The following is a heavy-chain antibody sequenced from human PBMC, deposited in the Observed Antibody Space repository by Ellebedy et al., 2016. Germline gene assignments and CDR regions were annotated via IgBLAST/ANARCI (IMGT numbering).Heavy chain of an antibody. V-gene: IGHV3-23*01. CDR3: ARIMSTSSSRAFDI. Sequence: GESLKISXAASGFTFTNYAMSWVRQAPGKGLEWVSIISASGGHTYYADSVKGRFTISRDNSKNTVYLQMYRLRAEDTAVYSCARIMSTSSSRAFDIWGQGTMVTVSS. D-gene: IGHD6-6*01. J-gene: IGHJ3*02. CDR2: ISASGGHT. CDR1: GFTFTNYA.